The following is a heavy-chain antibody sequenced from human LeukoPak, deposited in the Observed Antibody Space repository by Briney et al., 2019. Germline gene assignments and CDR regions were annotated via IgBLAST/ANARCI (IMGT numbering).Heavy chain of an antibody. Sequence: GASVKVSCKVSGYTLTELSMHWVRQAPGKGLEWMGGFDPEDGETIYAQKFPGRVTMTEDTSTDTAYMELSSLRSEDKAVYYCATPESDGYSKIFDYWGQGTLVTVSS. D-gene: IGHD5-24*01. V-gene: IGHV1-24*01. J-gene: IGHJ4*02. CDR1: GYTLTELS. CDR2: FDPEDGET. CDR3: ATPESDGYSKIFDY.